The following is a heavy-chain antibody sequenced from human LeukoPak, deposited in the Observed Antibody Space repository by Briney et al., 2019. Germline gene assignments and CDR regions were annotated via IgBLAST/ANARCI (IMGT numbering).Heavy chain of an antibody. CDR3: AKVTYGSGTYGAFDS. J-gene: IGHJ4*02. V-gene: IGHV3-23*01. D-gene: IGHD3-10*01. CDR2: VSGSGGST. Sequence: GGSLRLSCAASGFTFSSYGMSWVRQAPGKGLEWVSAVSGSGGSTYYADSVKGRFTISRDNSKNTLYLQMNSLRAEDTAVYYCAKVTYGSGTYGAFDSWGQGTLVTVSS. CDR1: GFTFSSYG.